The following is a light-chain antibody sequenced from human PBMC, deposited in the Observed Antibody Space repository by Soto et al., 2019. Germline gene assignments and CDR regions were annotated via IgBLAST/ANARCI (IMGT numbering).Light chain of an antibody. J-gene: IGKJ2*01. CDR3: QQVDRYPYT. CDR1: QDIRSY. CDR2: VAS. Sequence: DIQLTQSPSFLSASVGDRVTVTCRASQDIRSYIVWYQQKPGKAPKLLIYVASTLHSGVPSRFSGSGSETEFTLTITSLQPEDFATYYCQQVDRYPYTFGQGTKLAIK. V-gene: IGKV1-9*01.